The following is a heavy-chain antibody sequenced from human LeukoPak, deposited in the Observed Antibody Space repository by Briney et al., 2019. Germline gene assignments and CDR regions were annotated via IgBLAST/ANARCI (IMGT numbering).Heavy chain of an antibody. CDR3: ASEAFCAGGSCYLQRVAS. CDR1: GYTFTAYY. D-gene: IGHD2-15*01. J-gene: IGHJ4*02. CDR2: IDTNTGGT. V-gene: IGHV1-2*02. Sequence: GASVKVSCKASGYTFTAYYMHWVRQAPGEGHEWVGWIDTNTGGTKYAQKFQGRVTITGDTSIGTAFMELSSLISDDTAVYYCASEAFCAGGSCYLQRVASWGPGTLVTVSS.